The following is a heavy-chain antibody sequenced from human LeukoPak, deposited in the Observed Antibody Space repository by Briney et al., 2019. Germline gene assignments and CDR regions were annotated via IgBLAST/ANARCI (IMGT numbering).Heavy chain of an antibody. D-gene: IGHD3-22*01. Sequence: GGSLRLSCAASGFTFSSYWMHWVRQAPGKGLVWVSRINSDGSSTSYADSVKGRFTISRDNAKNTLYLQMNSLRAEDTAVYYCVREGSITMIVEEYNWFDPWGQGTLVTVSS. CDR1: GFTFSSYW. J-gene: IGHJ5*02. CDR2: INSDGSST. CDR3: VREGSITMIVEEYNWFDP. V-gene: IGHV3-74*01.